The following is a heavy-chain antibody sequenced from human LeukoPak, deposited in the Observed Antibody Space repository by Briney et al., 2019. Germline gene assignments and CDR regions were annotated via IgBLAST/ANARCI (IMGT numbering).Heavy chain of an antibody. Sequence: ASETLSLTCAVYGGSFSGYYWSWIRQPPGKGLEWIGEINHSGSTNYNPSLKSRVTISVDTSKNQFSLKLSSVTAADTAVYYCARGVYGGHVVRRVSYYFDYWGQGTLVTVSS. CDR1: GGSFSGYY. V-gene: IGHV4-34*01. CDR2: INHSGST. CDR3: ARGVYGGHVVRRVSYYFDY. J-gene: IGHJ4*02. D-gene: IGHD3-10*01.